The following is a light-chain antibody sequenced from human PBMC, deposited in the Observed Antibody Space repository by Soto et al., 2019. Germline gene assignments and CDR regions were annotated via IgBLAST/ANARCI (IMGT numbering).Light chain of an antibody. J-gene: IGKJ1*01. CDR3: QQYDASLWT. CDR1: QSLTSSY. CDR2: GAS. Sequence: IVLTQSPGTLSLSPGERATLSCRASQSLTSSYLAWYQQKPGQSPRLLIYGASRRATGIPDRFSGSGSGTDFTLTISRLEPEDFAVYYCQQYDASLWTFGQGTKVEIK. V-gene: IGKV3-20*01.